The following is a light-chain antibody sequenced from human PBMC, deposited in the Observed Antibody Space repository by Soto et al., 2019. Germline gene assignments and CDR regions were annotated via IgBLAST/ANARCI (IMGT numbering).Light chain of an antibody. CDR2: AAS. V-gene: IGKV1-17*01. CDR3: LQHNTHPFT. J-gene: IGKJ4*01. CDR1: QDIRND. Sequence: DIQMTQSPSSLSASVGDRVTITCRASQDIRNDVGWYQQKAGKAPNRLIFAASSLHSGVPSRFSGSSSGTEFTPTIASLQPEDFATYYCLQHNTHPFTLGGGTKVDIK.